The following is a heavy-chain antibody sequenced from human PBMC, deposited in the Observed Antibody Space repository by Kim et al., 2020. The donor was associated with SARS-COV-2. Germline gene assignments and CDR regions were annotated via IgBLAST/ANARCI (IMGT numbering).Heavy chain of an antibody. CDR3: ARDQAWFGELLGDYYYYGMDV. V-gene: IGHV4-61*01. J-gene: IGHJ6*02. Sequence: SETLSLTCTVSGGSVSSGSYYWSWIRQPPGKGLEWIGYIYYSGSTNYNPSLKIRVTISVDTSKNQFSLKLSSVTAADTAVCYCARDQAWFGELLGDYYYYGMDVWGQGTTVTVSS. D-gene: IGHD3-10*01. CDR1: GGSVSSGSYY. CDR2: IYYSGST.